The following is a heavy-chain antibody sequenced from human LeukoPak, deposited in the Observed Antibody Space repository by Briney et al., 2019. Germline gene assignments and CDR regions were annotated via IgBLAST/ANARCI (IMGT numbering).Heavy chain of an antibody. D-gene: IGHD6-19*01. J-gene: IGHJ1*01. CDR2: ISGSGGST. CDR3: AKVEQWPVH. Sequence: GGSLRLSCAASGFTFSSYAMSWLRPAPGKGLEWVSAISGSGGSTYYADCVKCRFTISRDNSKNTLYLQMNSLRAEDTAVYYCAKVEQWPVHWGQGTLVTVSS. V-gene: IGHV3-23*01. CDR1: GFTFSSYA.